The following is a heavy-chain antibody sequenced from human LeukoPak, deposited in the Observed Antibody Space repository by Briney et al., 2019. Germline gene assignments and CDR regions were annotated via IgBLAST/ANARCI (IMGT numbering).Heavy chain of an antibody. V-gene: IGHV4-59*01. CDR2: IYYSGST. J-gene: IGHJ6*02. Sequence: SETLSLTCTVSGGSISSYYWSWIRQPPGKGLEWIGYIYYSGSTNYNPSLKSRVTISVDTSKNQFSLKLSSVTAADTAVCYCAGGRGSSCMDVWGQGTTVTISS. CDR1: GGSISSYY. D-gene: IGHD6-6*01. CDR3: AGGRGSSCMDV.